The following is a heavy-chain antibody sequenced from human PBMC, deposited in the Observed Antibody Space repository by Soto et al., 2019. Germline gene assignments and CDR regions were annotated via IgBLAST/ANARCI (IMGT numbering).Heavy chain of an antibody. CDR3: TTVRDDDFWSGYYTASSAFDY. J-gene: IGHJ4*02. Sequence: GGSLRLSCAASGFTFSNAWMNWVRQAPGKGLEWVGRIKSKTDGGTTDYAAPVKGRFTISRDDSKNTLYLQMNSLKTEDTAVYYCTTVRDDDFWSGYYTASSAFDYWGQGTLVTVSS. D-gene: IGHD3-3*01. V-gene: IGHV3-15*07. CDR1: GFTFSNAW. CDR2: IKSKTDGGTT.